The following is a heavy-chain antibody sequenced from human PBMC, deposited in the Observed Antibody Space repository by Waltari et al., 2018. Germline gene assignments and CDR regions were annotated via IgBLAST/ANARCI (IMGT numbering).Heavy chain of an antibody. CDR2: IVVGSGNT. Sequence: QMQLVQSGPEVQKPGTSVKVSCKASGFTFTSSAMQWVRQPRGQRLEWIGWIVVGSGNTNYAQKFQERVTITRDMSTSTAYMELSSLRSEDTAVYYCAADTDGEDLTDQPFDIWGQGTMVTVSS. V-gene: IGHV1-58*02. D-gene: IGHD2-2*01. CDR1: GFTFTSSA. J-gene: IGHJ3*02. CDR3: AADTDGEDLTDQPFDI.